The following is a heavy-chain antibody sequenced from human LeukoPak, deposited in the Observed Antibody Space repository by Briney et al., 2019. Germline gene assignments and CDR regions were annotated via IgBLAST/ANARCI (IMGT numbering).Heavy chain of an antibody. CDR3: ARVPTTEYSNWEYYFDY. CDR2: ISYDGSNK. V-gene: IGHV3-30-3*01. Sequence: GGSLRLSCAASGFTFSSYAMHWVRQAPGKGLEWVAVISYDGSNKYYADSVKGRFTISRDNSKNTLYLQMNSLRAEDTAVYYCARVPTTEYSNWEYYFDYWGQGTLVTVSS. D-gene: IGHD7-27*01. J-gene: IGHJ4*02. CDR1: GFTFSSYA.